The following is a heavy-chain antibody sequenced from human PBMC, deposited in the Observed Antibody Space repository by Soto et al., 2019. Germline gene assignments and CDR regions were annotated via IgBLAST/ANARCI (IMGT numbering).Heavy chain of an antibody. J-gene: IGHJ4*02. D-gene: IGHD5-18*01. Sequence: PSETLSLTCTVSGGSISSSSYYWGWIRQPPGKGLEWIGSIYYSGSTYYNPSLKSRVTISVDTSKNQFSLKLSSVTAADTAVYYCARLSRYSYDLKPGYYFDYWGQGTLVTVSS. V-gene: IGHV4-39*01. CDR1: GGSISSSSYY. CDR2: IYYSGST. CDR3: ARLSRYSYDLKPGYYFDY.